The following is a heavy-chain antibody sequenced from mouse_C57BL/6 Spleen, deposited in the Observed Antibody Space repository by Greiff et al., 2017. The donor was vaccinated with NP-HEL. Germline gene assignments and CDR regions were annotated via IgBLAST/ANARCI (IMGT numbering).Heavy chain of an antibody. D-gene: IGHD1-1*01. CDR1: GYTFTDYN. J-gene: IGHJ2*01. Sequence: VQLQQSGPELVKPGASVKIPCKASGYTFTDYNMDWVKQSHGKSLEWIGDINPNNGGTIYNQKFKGKATLTVDKSSSTAYMELRSLTSEDTAVYYCARTRTTVVENYFDYWGQGTTLTVSS. CDR3: ARTRTTVVENYFDY. CDR2: INPNNGGT. V-gene: IGHV1-18*01.